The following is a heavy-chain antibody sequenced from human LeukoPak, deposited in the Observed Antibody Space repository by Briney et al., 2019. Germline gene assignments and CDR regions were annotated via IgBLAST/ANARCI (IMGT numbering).Heavy chain of an antibody. Sequence: GGSLRLSCAASGFTFSNYAISWVRQAPGKGLEWVSAISGSGSSTSYADSVKGRFTISRDNSKNTLYLHMNSLRAEDTAVCYCAPGAADFDCWGQGTLVTVSS. D-gene: IGHD6-19*01. CDR2: ISGSGSST. CDR3: APGAADFDC. J-gene: IGHJ4*02. CDR1: GFTFSNYA. V-gene: IGHV3-23*01.